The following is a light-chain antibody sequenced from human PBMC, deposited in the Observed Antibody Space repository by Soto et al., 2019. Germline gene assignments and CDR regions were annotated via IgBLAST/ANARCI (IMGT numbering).Light chain of an antibody. V-gene: IGKV1-39*01. CDR3: QQSYSTLRT. CDR2: AAS. J-gene: IGKJ1*01. CDR1: QSISSY. Sequence: DIQMTQSPSSLSASVGDRVTITCRASQSISSYLNWYQQKPGKAPKLLIYAASSLQSGVPSRLSGSGSWTDFPLTISSLQPEDFATYYCQQSYSTLRTFGQGTKVEIK.